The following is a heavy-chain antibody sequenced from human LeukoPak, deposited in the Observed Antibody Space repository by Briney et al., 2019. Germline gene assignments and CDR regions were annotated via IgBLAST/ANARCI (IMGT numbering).Heavy chain of an antibody. D-gene: IGHD2-8*01. CDR3: ARDYIMFDYYYMDV. J-gene: IGHJ6*03. V-gene: IGHV4-38-2*02. CDR2: IYHSGRT. Sequence: SETLSLTCTVSGYSISSGYYWGGSRQPPGKGGEWIATIYHSGRTYYKPSLQRRVAISVDTSKKQFCLRLRSVTAADTAVYYCARDYIMFDYYYMDVWGRGTTVTVSS. CDR1: GYSISSGYY.